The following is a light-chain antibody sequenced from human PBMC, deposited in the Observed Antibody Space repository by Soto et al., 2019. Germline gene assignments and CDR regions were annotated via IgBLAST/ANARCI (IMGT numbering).Light chain of an antibody. CDR1: QGISIN. CDR3: QQFNSWPYT. CDR2: GAS. V-gene: IGKV3-15*01. Sequence: EIVMTQSPATLSVSPGERATLSCRASQGISINLAWYQQKPGQAPRLLIYGASSRATGIPARFTGSGSGTEFTLTISSLQSEDFAVYYCQQFNSWPYTFGQGTKLEIK. J-gene: IGKJ2*01.